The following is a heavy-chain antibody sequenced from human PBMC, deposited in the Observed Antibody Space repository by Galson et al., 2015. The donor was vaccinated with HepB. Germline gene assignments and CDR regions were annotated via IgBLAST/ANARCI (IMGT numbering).Heavy chain of an antibody. CDR1: GFTFSSYA. J-gene: IGHJ4*02. Sequence: SLRLSCAASGFTFSSYAVHWVRQAPGKGLEYVSAISSNGGSTYYADSVKGRFTISRDTSNNTLYLQMSSLRAEDTAVYYCVPTPWGSGRGYWGQGTLVAVSS. D-gene: IGHD7-27*01. CDR2: ISSNGGST. V-gene: IGHV3-64D*06. CDR3: VPTPWGSGRGY.